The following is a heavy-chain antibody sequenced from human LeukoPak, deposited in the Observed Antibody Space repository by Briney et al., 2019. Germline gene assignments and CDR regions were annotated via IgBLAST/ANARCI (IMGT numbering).Heavy chain of an antibody. Sequence: ASVKVSCKASGHTFTSYYMHWVRQAPGQGLEWMGIINPSGGSTSYAQKFQGRVTMTRDTSTSTVYMELSSLRSEDAAVYYCARDAYYYGSGSYYGSDYWGQGTLVTVSS. J-gene: IGHJ4*02. CDR3: ARDAYYYGSGSYYGSDY. V-gene: IGHV1-46*01. CDR2: INPSGGST. CDR1: GHTFTSYY. D-gene: IGHD3-10*01.